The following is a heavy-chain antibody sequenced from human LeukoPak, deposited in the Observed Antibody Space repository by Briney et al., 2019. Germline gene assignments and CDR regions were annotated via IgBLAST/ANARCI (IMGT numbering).Heavy chain of an antibody. J-gene: IGHJ6*02. Sequence: GESLKISCKGSGYSFTSYWIGWVRQMPGKGLEWMGIIYPGDSETRYSPSFQGQVTISADMSISTAYLQWSSLKASDTAMYYCARHGLNTQDGINRVVPAASPGYYYYGMDVWGQGTTVTVSS. CDR1: GYSFTSYW. CDR2: IYPGDSET. D-gene: IGHD2-2*01. V-gene: IGHV5-51*01. CDR3: ARHGLNTQDGINRVVPAASPGYYYYGMDV.